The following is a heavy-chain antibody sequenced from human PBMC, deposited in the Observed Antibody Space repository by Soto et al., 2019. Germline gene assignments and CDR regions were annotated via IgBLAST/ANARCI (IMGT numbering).Heavy chain of an antibody. CDR2: INPDDSDT. CDR3: ARHRSWAYGMDV. V-gene: IGHV5-51*01. J-gene: IGHJ6*02. D-gene: IGHD3-16*01. CDR1: GYNFASIW. Sequence: PGESLKISCQGSGYNFASIWLGWVRQMPDKGLEWVGIINPDDSDTRYSPAFQGQVTMSVDKSISTAYLQWSSLKASDTAIYYCARHRSWAYGMDVWGQGTTVTVSS.